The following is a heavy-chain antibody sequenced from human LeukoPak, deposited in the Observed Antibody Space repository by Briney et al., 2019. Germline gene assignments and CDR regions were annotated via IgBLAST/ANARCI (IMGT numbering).Heavy chain of an antibody. CDR2: IRYDGSNK. CDR3: AKDRCYYGSGNRLDY. D-gene: IGHD3-10*01. CDR1: GFTFSSYG. J-gene: IGHJ4*02. V-gene: IGHV3-30*02. Sequence: PGGSLRLSCAASGFTFSSYGMHWVRQAPGKGLEWVAFIRYDGSNKYYADSVKGRFTISRDNSKNTLYLQMNSLRAEDTAVYYCAKDRCYYGSGNRLDYWGQGTLVTVSS.